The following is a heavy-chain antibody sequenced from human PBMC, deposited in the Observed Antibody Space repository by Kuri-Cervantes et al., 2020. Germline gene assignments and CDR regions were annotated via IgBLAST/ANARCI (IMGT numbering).Heavy chain of an antibody. CDR2: ISNTGGTI. J-gene: IGHJ6*02. CDR3: ATKYYDFWSGWENYYYGMDV. D-gene: IGHD3-3*01. V-gene: IGHV3-11*01. CDR1: GFTFSDYY. Sequence: GESLKISCAASGFTFSDYYMSWIRQAPGKGLEWVSYISNTGGTIYYADSVKGRFTISRDNSKNTLYLQMNSLRAEDTAVYYCATKYYDFWSGWENYYYGMDVWGQGTTVTVSS.